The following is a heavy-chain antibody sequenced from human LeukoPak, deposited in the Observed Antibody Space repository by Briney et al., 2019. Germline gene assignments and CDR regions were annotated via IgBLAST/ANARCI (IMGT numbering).Heavy chain of an antibody. V-gene: IGHV1-46*01. J-gene: IGHJ5*02. CDR2: INPSGGTT. CDR1: GYTFTSHY. CDR3: ARARRAGGFDP. Sequence: ASVKVSCKASGYTFTSHYMHWVRQAPGQGLEWMGIINPSGGTTSYAQKFQGRVTMTRDTSTSTVYMELSSLRSEDTAVYYCARARRAGGFDPWGQGTLVTVSS.